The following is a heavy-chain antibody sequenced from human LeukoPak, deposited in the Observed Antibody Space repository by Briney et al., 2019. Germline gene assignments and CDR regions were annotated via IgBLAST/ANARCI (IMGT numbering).Heavy chain of an antibody. CDR2: IKQDGSEK. CDR3: AKAAAYYYDSSGPPTDVNFDY. CDR1: GFTFSSYW. Sequence: GGSLRLSCAASGFTFSSYWMSWVRQAPGKGLEWVANIKQDGSEKYYVDSVKGRFTISRDNSKNTLYPQMNSLRAEDTAVYYCAKAAAYYYDSSGPPTDVNFDYWGQGTLVTVSS. J-gene: IGHJ4*02. V-gene: IGHV3-7*03. D-gene: IGHD3-22*01.